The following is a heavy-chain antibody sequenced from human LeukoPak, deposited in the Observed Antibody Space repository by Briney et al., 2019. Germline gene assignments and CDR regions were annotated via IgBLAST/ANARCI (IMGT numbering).Heavy chain of an antibody. Sequence: SETLSLTCTVSGSSISSYYWSWIRQPPGKGLEWIGYIYYSGSTNYNPSLKSRVTISVDTSKNQFSLKLSSVTAADTAVYYCARQAADYGDYPAYFDYWGQGTLVTVSS. V-gene: IGHV4-59*08. CDR1: GSSISSYY. J-gene: IGHJ4*02. CDR3: ARQAADYGDYPAYFDY. CDR2: IYYSGST. D-gene: IGHD4-17*01.